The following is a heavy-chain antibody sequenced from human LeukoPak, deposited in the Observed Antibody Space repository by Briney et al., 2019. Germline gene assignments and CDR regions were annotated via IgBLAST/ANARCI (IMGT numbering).Heavy chain of an antibody. CDR3: ARDRVRLSTFWYFDL. Sequence: SGGSLRLSCAASGFTFSSYAMHWVRQAPGKGLEWVAVISYDGSNKYYADSVKGRFTISRDNSKNTLYLQMNSLRAEDTAVYYCARDRVRLSTFWYFDLWGRGTLVTVSS. CDR2: ISYDGSNK. D-gene: IGHD3-16*01. J-gene: IGHJ2*01. V-gene: IGHV3-30*04. CDR1: GFTFSSYA.